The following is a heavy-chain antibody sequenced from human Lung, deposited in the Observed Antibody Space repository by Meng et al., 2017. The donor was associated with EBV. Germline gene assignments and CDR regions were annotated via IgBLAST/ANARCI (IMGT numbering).Heavy chain of an antibody. CDR3: ARVTLWFGELEY. CDR2: IYHSGST. D-gene: IGHD3-10*01. CDR1: CGSISSSNW. V-gene: IGHV4-4*02. J-gene: IGHJ4*02. Sequence: HVQLRDSGPGLVKPAGTLSLTCAVSCGSISSSNWWSWVRQPPGKGLEWIGEIYHSGSTNYNPSLKSRVTISVDTSKNQFPLKLSSVTAADTAVYYCARVTLWFGELEYWGQGTLVTVSS.